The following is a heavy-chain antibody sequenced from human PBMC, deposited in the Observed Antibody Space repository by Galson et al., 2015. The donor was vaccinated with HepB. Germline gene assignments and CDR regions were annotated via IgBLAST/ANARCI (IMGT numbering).Heavy chain of an antibody. Sequence: SETLSLTCTVSGGSISSYYWSWIRQPPGKGLEWIGYIYYSGSTNYNPSLKSRVTISVDTSKNQFSLKLSSVTAADTAVYYCARGLRGYSGYDWGLDYWGQGTLVTVSS. V-gene: IGHV4-59*08. CDR1: GGSISSYY. CDR2: IYYSGST. J-gene: IGHJ4*02. D-gene: IGHD5-12*01. CDR3: ARGLRGYSGYDWGLDY.